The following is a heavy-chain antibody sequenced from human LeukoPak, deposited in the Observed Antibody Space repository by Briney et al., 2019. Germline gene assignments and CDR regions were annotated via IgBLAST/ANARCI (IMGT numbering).Heavy chain of an antibody. CDR3: ARVGDHYHWYLDL. V-gene: IGHV3-53*01. CDR2: LYSGSST. D-gene: IGHD3-10*01. J-gene: IGHJ2*01. Sequence: GGSLTLSCAASGFSVSTNHMNWVRQAPGKGLEWVSILYSGSSTYYTDSVKGRFTISRDNSRNTLYLHMTNLRAEDTAVYYCARVGDHYHWYLDLWGRGSLLTVSS. CDR1: GFSVSTNH.